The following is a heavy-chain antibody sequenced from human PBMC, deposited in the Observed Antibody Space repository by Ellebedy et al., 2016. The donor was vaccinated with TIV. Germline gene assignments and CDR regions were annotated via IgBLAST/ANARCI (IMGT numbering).Heavy chain of an antibody. D-gene: IGHD4-23*01. CDR3: ARDPVGVGPAFDV. Sequence: GESLKISCAASGFTFSSYGMYWVRQTPGKGLEYVAFIWFDGSTEYYEDSVKGRFTISSDNSKNTLFLQMNSLRAEDTAIYYCARDPVGVGPAFDVWGQGTMVTVSS. CDR1: GFTFSSYG. V-gene: IGHV3-33*07. CDR2: IWFDGSTE. J-gene: IGHJ3*01.